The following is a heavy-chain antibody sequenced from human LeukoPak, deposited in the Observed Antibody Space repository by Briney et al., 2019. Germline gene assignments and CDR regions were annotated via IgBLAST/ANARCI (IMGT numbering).Heavy chain of an antibody. CDR1: GYTFIGYY. V-gene: IGHV1-2*02. D-gene: IGHD3-22*01. Sequence: ASVKLSCKASGYTFIGYYMHWVRQAPGQGLEWIARIDPDSGGTSYAQKFQGRVTMTRDTSISTAYMELSRLRSDDTAVYYCAREYYDSSGRKHAFDIWGQGTMVTVSS. J-gene: IGHJ3*02. CDR2: IDPDSGGT. CDR3: AREYYDSSGRKHAFDI.